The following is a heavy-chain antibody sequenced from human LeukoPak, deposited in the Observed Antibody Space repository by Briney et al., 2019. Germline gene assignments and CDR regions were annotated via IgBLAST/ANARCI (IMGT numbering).Heavy chain of an antibody. D-gene: IGHD2-8*01. CDR1: GGSISSSSYY. J-gene: IGHJ4*02. CDR2: IYYSGST. CDR3: ARKQYCTNGVCYGYYFDY. V-gene: IGHV4-39*01. Sequence: SETLSLTCTVPGGSISSSSYYWGWIRQPPGKGLEWIGSIYYSGSTYYNPSLKSRVTISVDTSKNQFSLKLSSVTAADTAVYYCARKQYCTNGVCYGYYFDYWGQGTLVTVSS.